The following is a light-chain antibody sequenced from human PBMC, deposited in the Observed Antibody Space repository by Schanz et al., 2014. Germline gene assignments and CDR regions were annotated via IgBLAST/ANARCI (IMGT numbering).Light chain of an antibody. Sequence: IQMTQSPSSVSASVGDTVTITCRASQDINKWLAWYQQKPGQAPKLLIYAASTLQSGVPSRFTGRGSGTDFTLTISSLQPEDFATYYCQHSYSPTWTFGQGTKVESK. V-gene: IGKV1-12*01. CDR1: QDINKW. J-gene: IGKJ1*01. CDR3: QHSYSPTWT. CDR2: AAS.